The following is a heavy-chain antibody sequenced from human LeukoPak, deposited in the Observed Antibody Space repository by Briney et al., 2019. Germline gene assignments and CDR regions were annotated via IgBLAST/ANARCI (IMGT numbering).Heavy chain of an antibody. CDR2: IYPGDSDT. V-gene: IGHV5-51*01. Sequence: GESLKISCNCSGYSFTSYWIGWVRQMPGKGLEWMWIIYPGDSDTRYSPSFHGQVTISADKSISTAYLQWSSLKASDTALYCCARAASSSSSFYYYYMDVWGKETTVTVSS. CDR1: GYSFTSYW. J-gene: IGHJ6*03. CDR3: ARAASSSSSFYYYYMDV. D-gene: IGHD6-6*01.